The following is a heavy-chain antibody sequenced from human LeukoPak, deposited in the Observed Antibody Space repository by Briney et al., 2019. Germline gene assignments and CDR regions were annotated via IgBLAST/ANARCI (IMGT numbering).Heavy chain of an antibody. D-gene: IGHD6-13*01. CDR1: GGTFSSYA. CDR3: ARVSGYSSSWSTSIKNWFDP. J-gene: IGHJ5*02. V-gene: IGHV1-69*13. Sequence: SVKVSCKASGGTFSSYAISWVRQAPGQGLEWMGGIIPIFGTANYAQKFQGRVTITADESTSTAYMELRSLRSDDTAVYYCARVSGYSSSWSTSIKNWFDPWGQGTLVTVSS. CDR2: IIPIFGTA.